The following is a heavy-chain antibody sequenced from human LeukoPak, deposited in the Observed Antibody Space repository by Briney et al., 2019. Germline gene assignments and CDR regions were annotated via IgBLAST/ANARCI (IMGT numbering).Heavy chain of an antibody. Sequence: GGSLRLSCAASGFTFSSYSMNWVRQAPGKGLEWVSSISSSSGYIYYADSVKGRFTISRDNAKNSLYLQMNSLRAEDTAVYYCARDPWQWLVLGYFDYWGQGTLVTVSS. D-gene: IGHD6-19*01. CDR1: GFTFSSYS. V-gene: IGHV3-21*01. CDR2: ISSSSGYI. CDR3: ARDPWQWLVLGYFDY. J-gene: IGHJ4*02.